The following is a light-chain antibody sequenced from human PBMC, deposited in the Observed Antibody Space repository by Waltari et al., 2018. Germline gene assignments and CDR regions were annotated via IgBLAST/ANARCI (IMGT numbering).Light chain of an antibody. V-gene: IGKV3-20*01. CDR1: QSVSSSY. CDR3: QQYGSSPGT. Sequence: EIVLTQSPGTLSLSPGERATLSCRASQSVSSSYLAWYQQKPGQAPRLLIYGASSRATGIPDRFSGSGSGTDFTITISRLEPEDVAVYYCQQYGSSPGTFGPGTKVEIK. CDR2: GAS. J-gene: IGKJ1*01.